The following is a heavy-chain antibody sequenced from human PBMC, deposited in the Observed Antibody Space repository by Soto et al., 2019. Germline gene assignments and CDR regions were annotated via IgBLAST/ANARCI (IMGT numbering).Heavy chain of an antibody. CDR2: INHSGST. Sequence: QVQLQQWGAGLLKPSETLSLTCAVYGGSFSGYYWSWIRQPPAKGLEWIGEINHSGSTNYNPSLKSRVTTSVDTSKNQFSLKLSSVTAADTAVYYCAHSSSQKRCWFDPWGQGTLVTVSS. D-gene: IGHD6-13*01. V-gene: IGHV4-34*01. CDR1: GGSFSGYY. CDR3: AHSSSQKRCWFDP. J-gene: IGHJ5*02.